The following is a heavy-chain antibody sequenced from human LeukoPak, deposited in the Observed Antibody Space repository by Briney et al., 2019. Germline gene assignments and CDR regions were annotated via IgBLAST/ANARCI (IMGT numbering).Heavy chain of an antibody. D-gene: IGHD1-1*01. V-gene: IGHV3-11*06. J-gene: IGHJ4*02. Sequence: GGSLRLSCAASGFTFSDSYMTWVRQAPGKGLEWLSYISGDSGDTNYADSVKGRFTISRDNAKNSLYLQMNSLRVEDTAVYYCARDPRTVRIWGQGTLVTVPS. CDR1: GFTFSDSY. CDR2: ISGDSGDT. CDR3: ARDPRTVRI.